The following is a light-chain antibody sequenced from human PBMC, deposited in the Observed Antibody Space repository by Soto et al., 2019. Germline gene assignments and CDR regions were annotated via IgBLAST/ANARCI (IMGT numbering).Light chain of an antibody. CDR1: SSDVGGYKY. CDR3: SSYTSSSPCV. J-gene: IGLJ1*01. CDR2: EVS. V-gene: IGLV2-14*01. Sequence: QSVLTQPASVSGSPGQSITISCTGTSSDVGGYKYVSWYQQHPGKAPKLMIYEVSNRPSGVSNRFSGSKSGNMASLTISGLQAEDEADYYCSSYTSSSPCVFXTGTKVTV.